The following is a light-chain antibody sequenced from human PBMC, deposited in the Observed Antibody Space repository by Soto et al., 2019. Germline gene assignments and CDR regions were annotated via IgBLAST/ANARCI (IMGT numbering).Light chain of an antibody. J-gene: IGKJ4*01. CDR3: QQYDDYPLT. Sequence: ETVLTQSPATLSLSPGEGATLSCRASQSVSSFLAWYQQKPGQAPRLLIYDASNRATGIPARFSGSGSGTDFTLTISSLQPDDFATYYCQQYDDYPLTFGGGTKVDIK. V-gene: IGKV3-11*01. CDR2: DAS. CDR1: QSVSSF.